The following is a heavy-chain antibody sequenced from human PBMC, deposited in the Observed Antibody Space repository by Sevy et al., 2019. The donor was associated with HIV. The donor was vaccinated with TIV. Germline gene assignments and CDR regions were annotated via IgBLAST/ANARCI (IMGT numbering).Heavy chain of an antibody. V-gene: IGHV3-11*01. CDR3: ARDTRPKGIAAVWFDP. Sequence: GGSLRLSCAASGFTFSDYYMSWIRQAPGKGLEWVSYISSRGSTTYYADSVKGRFTISRDNAKNSLYLQMNSLRAEDTAVYYCARDTRPKGIAAVWFDPWGEGTLVSVSS. D-gene: IGHD6-13*01. CDR1: GFTFSDYY. J-gene: IGHJ5*02. CDR2: ISSRGSTT.